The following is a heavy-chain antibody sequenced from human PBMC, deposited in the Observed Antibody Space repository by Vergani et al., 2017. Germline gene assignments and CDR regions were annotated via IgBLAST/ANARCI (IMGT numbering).Heavy chain of an antibody. CDR2: ISWDGGST. J-gene: IGHJ1*01. Sequence: EVQLVESGGVVVQPGGSLRLSCAASGFTFDDYTMHWVRQAPGKGLEWVSLISWDGGSTYYADSVKARFTISRDNSKNSLYLQMNSLRTEDTALYYCAKGGDYDYFQHWGQGTLVTVSS. CDR3: AKGGDYDYFQH. CDR1: GFTFDDYT. D-gene: IGHD4-17*01. V-gene: IGHV3-43*01.